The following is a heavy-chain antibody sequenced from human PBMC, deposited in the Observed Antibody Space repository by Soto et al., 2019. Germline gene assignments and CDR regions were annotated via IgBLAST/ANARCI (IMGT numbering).Heavy chain of an antibody. CDR1: GGSISSYY. CDR2: IYYSGST. V-gene: IGHV4-59*08. J-gene: IGHJ4*02. D-gene: IGHD1-1*01. Sequence: SETLSLTCTVSGGSISSYYWSWIRQPPGKGLEWIGYIYYSGSTNYNPSLKSRVTISVDTSKNQFSLKLSSVTAADTAVYYCARLRGLERRSFYFDYWGQGTLVTVSS. CDR3: ARLRGLERRSFYFDY.